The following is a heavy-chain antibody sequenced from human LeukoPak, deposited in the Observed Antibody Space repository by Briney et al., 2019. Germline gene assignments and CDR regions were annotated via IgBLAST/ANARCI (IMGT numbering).Heavy chain of an antibody. D-gene: IGHD5-12*01. V-gene: IGHV3-11*06. CDR1: GFTFSDYY. CDR3: ARDRSGYSGYDSLGDYYGMDV. J-gene: IGHJ6*04. CDR2: ISSSSSYT. Sequence: GGSLRLSCAASGFTFSDYYMSWIRQAPGKGLEWVSYISSSSSYTNYADSVKGRFTISRDNAKSSLYLQMNSLRAEDTAVYYCARDRSGYSGYDSLGDYYGMDVWGKGTTVTVSS.